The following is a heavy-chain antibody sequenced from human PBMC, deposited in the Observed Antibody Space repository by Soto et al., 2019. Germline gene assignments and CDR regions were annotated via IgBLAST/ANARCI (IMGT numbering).Heavy chain of an antibody. CDR3: ARDLADRAAARPIDY. V-gene: IGHV3-30-3*01. CDR2: ISYDGSNK. J-gene: IGHJ4*02. Sequence: PGGSLRLSCADAGCTFSSYAMHWVRQAPGKGLEWVAVISYDGSNKYYADSVKGRFTISRDNSKNPLYLQMNSLRAEDTAVYYCARDLADRAAARPIDYWGQGTLVTVSS. CDR1: GCTFSSYA. D-gene: IGHD6-13*01.